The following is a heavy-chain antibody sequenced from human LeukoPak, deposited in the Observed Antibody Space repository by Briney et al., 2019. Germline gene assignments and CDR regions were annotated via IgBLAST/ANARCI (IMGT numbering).Heavy chain of an antibody. J-gene: IGHJ4*02. Sequence: SETLSLTCAVYGGSFSGYYWSWIRQPPGKGLEWIGEINHSGTTNSNPSLKSRVSISLDTSKNQFSLNLTSVTAADTAVYYCARGSWQLAEEVYWGQGTLVTVSS. CDR2: INHSGTT. D-gene: IGHD6-6*01. CDR1: GGSFSGYY. V-gene: IGHV4-34*01. CDR3: ARGSWQLAEEVY.